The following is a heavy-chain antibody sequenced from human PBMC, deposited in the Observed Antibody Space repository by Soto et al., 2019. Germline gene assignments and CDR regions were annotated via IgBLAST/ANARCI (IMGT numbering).Heavy chain of an antibody. J-gene: IGHJ6*02. CDR2: IYPSDSDT. CDR3: ARLTTYYYDTSGYGVDV. CDR1: GYTFTIHW. Sequence: PGESLKISCEGFGYTFTIHWIAWVRQTPGKGLEWMGIIYPSDSDTRYSPSFEGQVTISADKSISTAYLQWSSLKASDSAKYYCARLTTYYYDTSGYGVDVWGQGTTVTVSS. D-gene: IGHD3-22*01. V-gene: IGHV5-51*01.